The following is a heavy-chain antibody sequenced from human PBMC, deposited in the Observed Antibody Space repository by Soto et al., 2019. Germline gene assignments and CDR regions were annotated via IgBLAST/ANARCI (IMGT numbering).Heavy chain of an antibody. CDR1: GVSFSSYA. V-gene: IGHV3-23*01. J-gene: IGHJ4*02. D-gene: IGHD1-26*01. Sequence: PGGSPGLSCAASGVSFSSYAMSWVRQGPGKGLEWVSAISGSGGSTYYADSVKGRFTISRDNSKNTLYLQMNSLRAEDTAVYYCAKKNQWESRRWPIDYRGQGTLVAVSS. CDR3: AKKNQWESRRWPIDY. CDR2: ISGSGGST.